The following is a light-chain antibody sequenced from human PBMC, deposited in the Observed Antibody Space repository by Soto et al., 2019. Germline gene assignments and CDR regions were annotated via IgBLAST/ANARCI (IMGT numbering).Light chain of an antibody. CDR1: QGVGND. J-gene: IGKJ1*01. Sequence: DIQMTQSPSSLSASVGDRVTITCRASQGVGNDLAWFQQKPGKAPERLIYAASSLPSGVLSRFSGSGSGTEFSLTISSLQPADFANYYCLKYNTSPWTFGQGTKVEIQ. V-gene: IGKV1-17*01. CDR2: AAS. CDR3: LKYNTSPWT.